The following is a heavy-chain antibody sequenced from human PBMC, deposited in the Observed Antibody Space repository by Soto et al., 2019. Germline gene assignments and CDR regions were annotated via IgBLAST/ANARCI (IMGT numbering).Heavy chain of an antibody. Sequence: THSQTCSVVGGTSGGYGGRWIRQPQGKGLEWIGYIYYSGSTNYNPSLKSRVTISVDTSKNQFSLKLSSVTAADTAVYSCARDFGGSSGRHDYWGQRTLVSGPS. CDR2: IYYSGST. CDR1: GGTSGGYG. V-gene: IGHV4-59*01. CDR3: ARDFGGSSGRHDY. J-gene: IGHJ4*02. D-gene: IGHD6-19*01.